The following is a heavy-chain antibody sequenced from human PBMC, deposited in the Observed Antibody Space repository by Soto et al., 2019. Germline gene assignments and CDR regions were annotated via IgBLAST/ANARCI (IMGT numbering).Heavy chain of an antibody. CDR1: GGTFSSYT. J-gene: IGHJ2*01. CDR2: IIPIFGTA. V-gene: IGHV1-69*12. D-gene: IGHD5-12*01. CDR3: ARGNHRWLQLWYFDL. Sequence: QVQLVQSGAEVKKPGSSVTVSCKASGGTFSSYTISWVRQAPGQGLEWMGGIIPIFGTANYAQKFQGRVTITADESTSXXYMELSXLXXXXXAVYYCARGNHRWLQLWYFDLWGRGTLVTVSS.